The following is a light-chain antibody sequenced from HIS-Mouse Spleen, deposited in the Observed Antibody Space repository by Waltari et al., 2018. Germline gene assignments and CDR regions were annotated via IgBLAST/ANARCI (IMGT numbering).Light chain of an antibody. CDR1: SSDVGGYHY. Sequence: QSALTQPRSVAGSPGRSVTMSCTGTSSDVGGYHYVSWYQQHPGKAPKPMMYDDSKRRSEGPDRFSGYKAGDTASQTHPGLQAEDEADYSGCSEAGSYTMVFGGGTKLTVL. CDR3: CSEAGSYTMV. V-gene: IGLV2-11*01. CDR2: DDS. J-gene: IGLJ2*01.